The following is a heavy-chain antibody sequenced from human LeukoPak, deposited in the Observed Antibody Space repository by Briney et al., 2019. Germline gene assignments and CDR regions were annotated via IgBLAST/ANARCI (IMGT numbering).Heavy chain of an antibody. J-gene: IGHJ4*02. CDR1: GFTFSSYY. Sequence: GGSLGLSCAASGFTFSSYYMTWVRQAPGQGLEWVANIRQDGSAEFYAVSVKGRFTISRDNAKNSLYLQMHSLRAEDTAVYYCARWLYSSGWAIDYWGQGTLVTVSS. D-gene: IGHD6-19*01. V-gene: IGHV3-7*01. CDR3: ARWLYSSGWAIDY. CDR2: IRQDGSAE.